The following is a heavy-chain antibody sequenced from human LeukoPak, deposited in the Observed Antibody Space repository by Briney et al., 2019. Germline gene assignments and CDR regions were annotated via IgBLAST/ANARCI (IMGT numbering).Heavy chain of an antibody. CDR1: AGSISSSSHH. D-gene: IGHD4/OR15-4a*01. CDR3: VRHDGRGGATMGALDS. J-gene: IGHJ4*02. V-gene: IGHV4-39*01. Sequence: SETLSLTCTVSAGSISSSSHHWGWIRQSPGKGLEWIGSIYYGRTTYYNPSLNSRVTISVVTSKNQFSLQLNSVTAADTAVYYCVRHDGRGGATMGALDSWGQGSLVTVSS. CDR2: IYYGRTT.